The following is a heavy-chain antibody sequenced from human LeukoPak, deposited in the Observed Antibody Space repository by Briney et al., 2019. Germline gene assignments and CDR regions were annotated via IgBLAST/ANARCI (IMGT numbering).Heavy chain of an antibody. V-gene: IGHV3-48*03. CDR1: GFTFSSYE. D-gene: IGHD6-13*01. J-gene: IGHJ4*02. Sequence: PGGSLRLSCAASGFTFSSYEMNWVRQAPGKGLEWVSYISSSGSTIYYADSVKGRFTISRDNAKNSLYLQMNSLRAEDTAVYYCARESRSSTNDYWGQGTLVTVSS. CDR2: ISSSGSTI. CDR3: ARESRSSTNDY.